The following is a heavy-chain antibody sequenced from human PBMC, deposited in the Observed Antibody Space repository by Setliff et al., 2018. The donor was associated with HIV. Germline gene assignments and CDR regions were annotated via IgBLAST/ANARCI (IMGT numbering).Heavy chain of an antibody. CDR1: GGPMSGYY. CDR2: IYRSGTT. V-gene: IGHV4-4*08. J-gene: IGHJ3*02. CDR3: AKYWRASGTYVFDI. D-gene: IGHD2-15*01. Sequence: PSETLSLTCTVSGGPMSGYYWSWLRQSPVKGLEWIGYIYRSGTTNYNPSFKSRVSISLDTSRRQFSLMLSSVTAADTAVYYCAKYWRASGTYVFDIWGRGTMVTVSS.